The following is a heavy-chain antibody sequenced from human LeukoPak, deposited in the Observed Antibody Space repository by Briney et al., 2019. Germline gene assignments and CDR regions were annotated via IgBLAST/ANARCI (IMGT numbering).Heavy chain of an antibody. CDR2: INHSGST. V-gene: IGHV4-34*01. CDR1: GGSFSGYY. D-gene: IGHD3-10*01. CDR3: ARRSKVRWFDP. Sequence: SETLSLTCAVYGGSFSGYYWSWIRQPPGKGLEWLGEINHSGSTNYNPSLKSRVTISVDTSKNQFSLKLSSVPAADTAVYYCARRSKVRWFDPWGQGTLVTVSS. J-gene: IGHJ5*02.